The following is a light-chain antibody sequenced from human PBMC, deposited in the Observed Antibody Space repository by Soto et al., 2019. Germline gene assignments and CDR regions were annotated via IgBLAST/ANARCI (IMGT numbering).Light chain of an antibody. CDR1: SSDVGGYNY. CDR2: EVT. Sequence: QSVLIQPPSASGSPGQSVTISCTGASSDVGGYNYVSWYQQHPGKAPKLMIYEVTKRPSGVPDRFSGSKSGNTASLTVSGLQAEDEADYYCSSYAASNNVVFGGGTKLTVL. J-gene: IGLJ2*01. CDR3: SSYAASNNVV. V-gene: IGLV2-8*01.